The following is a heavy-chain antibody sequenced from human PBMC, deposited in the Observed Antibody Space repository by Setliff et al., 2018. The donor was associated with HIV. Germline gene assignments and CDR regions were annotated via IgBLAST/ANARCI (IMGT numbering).Heavy chain of an antibody. J-gene: IGHJ6*03. V-gene: IGHV4-4*07. CDR2: IYTSGST. CDR1: GGSISSYY. Sequence: SETLSLTCTVSGGSISSYYWSWIRQPAGKGLEWIGHIYTSGSTNYNPSLKSRVTISVDTSKSQVYLSLTSVTAADTAVYYCARGGSYRFWSGYRYYYYYMDLWGKGTTVTVSS. CDR3: ARGGSYRFWSGYRYYYYYMDL. D-gene: IGHD3-3*01.